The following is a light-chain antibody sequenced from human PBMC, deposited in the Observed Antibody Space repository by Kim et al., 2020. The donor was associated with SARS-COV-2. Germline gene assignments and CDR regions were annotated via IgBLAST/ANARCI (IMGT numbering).Light chain of an antibody. J-gene: IGKJ1*01. Sequence: EIVLTQSPGTLSLSPGERATLSCRPSQSVSRYLGWYQQKPGQAPRLLIYGASTRATGIPDRFSGSGSGTDFTLIISRVEPEDSAVYYCQQYGNSPPWTFGQGTKVDIK. V-gene: IGKV3-20*01. CDR2: GAS. CDR1: QSVSRY. CDR3: QQYGNSPPWT.